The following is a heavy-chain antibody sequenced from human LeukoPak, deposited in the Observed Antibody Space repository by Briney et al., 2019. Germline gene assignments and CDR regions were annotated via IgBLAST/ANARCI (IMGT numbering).Heavy chain of an antibody. CDR3: ARDGDCSGGSLYYHNFFPL. CDR2: IIPIFGTA. CDR1: GCTLIHYV. V-gene: IGHV1-69*13. Sequence: SVKVSFTSAGCTLIHYVIDWVRQPPGQGLEWMGGIIPIFGTANYAQKFQGRVTITADESTCTDYMGQISLGSEDTAVYYCARDGDCSGGSLYYHNFFPLWGEGTLVTVSS. J-gene: IGHJ4*02. D-gene: IGHD2-15*01.